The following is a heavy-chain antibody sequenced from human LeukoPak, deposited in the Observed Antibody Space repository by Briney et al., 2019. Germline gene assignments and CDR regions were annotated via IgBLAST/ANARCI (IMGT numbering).Heavy chain of an antibody. V-gene: IGHV3-48*03. CDR1: GFTFSDYE. J-gene: IGHJ4*02. Sequence: GGSLRLSCTVSGFTFSDYEMNWVRQAPGKGLEWVSNIGSSGRTIFYADSVKGRITISRDNAKNSLYLQMNSLRVEDTAVYYCASRRDYWGQGTLVTVSS. CDR2: IGSSGRTI. CDR3: ASRRDY.